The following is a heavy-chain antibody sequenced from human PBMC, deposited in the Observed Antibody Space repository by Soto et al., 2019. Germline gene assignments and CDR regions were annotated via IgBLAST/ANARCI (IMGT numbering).Heavy chain of an antibody. J-gene: IGHJ4*02. Sequence: SETLSLTCSVSGVSLTSGTYYWSWIRQHPGMGLEWVGDISLSGNTNYNPSLEGRAAISLDKSRNQFSLILNSVTAADTAVYYCASRGSSGPFWGQGTLVTVSS. CDR2: ISLSGNT. V-gene: IGHV4-39*07. CDR3: ASRGSSGPF. CDR1: GVSLTSGTYY. D-gene: IGHD3-22*01.